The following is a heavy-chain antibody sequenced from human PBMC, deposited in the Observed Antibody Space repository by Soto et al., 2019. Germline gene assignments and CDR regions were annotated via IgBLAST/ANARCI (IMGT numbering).Heavy chain of an antibody. CDR3: ARSAADYYYYGMDV. Sequence: QVQLVESGGGVVQPGRSLRLSCAASGFTFSSYGMHWVRQAPGKGLEWVAVIWYDGSNKYYADSVKGRFTISRDNSKNTLYLQMNSLSAEDTAVYYCARSAADYYYYGMDVWGQGTTVTVSS. J-gene: IGHJ6*02. CDR2: IWYDGSNK. V-gene: IGHV3-33*01. CDR1: GFTFSSYG. D-gene: IGHD2-2*01.